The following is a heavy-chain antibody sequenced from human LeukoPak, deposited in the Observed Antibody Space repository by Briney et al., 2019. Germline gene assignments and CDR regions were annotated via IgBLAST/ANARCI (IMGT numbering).Heavy chain of an antibody. V-gene: IGHV3-23*01. CDR1: GFTFSSYT. CDR2: ISGSGRRT. Sequence: GGSLRLSCAASGFTFSSYTMNWVRQAPGKGLEWVSGISGSGRRTYYADPVKGRFTISRDNSKNTLYLQMNSLRAEDTAIYYCAKDLRYCGGDCYSADAFDIWGQGTMVTVSS. D-gene: IGHD2-21*01. J-gene: IGHJ3*02. CDR3: AKDLRYCGGDCYSADAFDI.